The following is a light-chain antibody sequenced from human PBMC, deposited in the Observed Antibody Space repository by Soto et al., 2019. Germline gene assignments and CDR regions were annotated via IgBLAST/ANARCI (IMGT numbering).Light chain of an antibody. J-gene: IGKJ4*01. CDR1: QSVTSSY. V-gene: IGKV3-20*01. CDR2: GAS. CDR3: HQYGSSPLT. Sequence: DIVLTQYPGTLSLSPGERATLSCRASQSVTSSYLAWYQQKPGQAPRLLIYGASSRATGIPDRFSGSGSGKDFTRTISRLEPQDFAMYYCHQYGSSPLTFGGGTKVEIK.